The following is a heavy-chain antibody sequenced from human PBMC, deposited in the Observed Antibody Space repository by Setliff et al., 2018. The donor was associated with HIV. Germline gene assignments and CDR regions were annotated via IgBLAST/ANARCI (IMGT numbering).Heavy chain of an antibody. CDR3: ARHFYTTSWYSGTYWYFDL. V-gene: IGHV4-59*08. D-gene: IGHD2-15*01. CDR2: TYNSENI. CDR1: NGSINDYY. Sequence: PSETLSLTCSMSNGSINDYYWSWIRQSPGKGLEWIGSTYNSENINYNPSLKSRATVSVDTSKNQFSLRLTSVTAADTAVYFCARHFYTTSWYSGTYWYFDLWGRGTLVTVS. J-gene: IGHJ2*01.